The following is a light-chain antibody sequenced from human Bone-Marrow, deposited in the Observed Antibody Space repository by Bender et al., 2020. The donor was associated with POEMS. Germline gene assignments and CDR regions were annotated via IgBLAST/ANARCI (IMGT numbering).Light chain of an antibody. CDR2: EVN. J-gene: IGLJ3*02. CDR1: ISDIGSYNL. CDR3: CSYVGNSTLV. V-gene: IGLV2-23*02. Sequence: QSALSQPASVSGSPGQSIAISCTGTISDIGSYNLVSWYQQHPGKAPKLMIYEVNKWPSGVSNRFSGSKSGNTASLTISGLQAEDEADYYCCSYVGNSTLVFGGGTKLTVL.